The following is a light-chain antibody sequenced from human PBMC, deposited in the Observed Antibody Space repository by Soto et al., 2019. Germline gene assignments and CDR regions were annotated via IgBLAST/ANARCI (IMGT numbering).Light chain of an antibody. CDR2: DVT. CDR1: SSDVGGYNY. Sequence: SVLTQPASVSGSPGQSITSSCTGTSSDVGGYNYVSWYQQHPGKVPKLMIYDVTNRPSGISNRFSASKSGNTASLSISGLQAEDEADYYCSSYTSSSTYGFGTGTKVTVL. V-gene: IGLV2-14*01. CDR3: SSYTSSSTYG. J-gene: IGLJ1*01.